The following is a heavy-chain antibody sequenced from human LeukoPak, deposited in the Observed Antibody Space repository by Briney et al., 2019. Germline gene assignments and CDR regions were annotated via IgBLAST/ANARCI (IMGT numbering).Heavy chain of an antibody. CDR2: IRGDTGDT. V-gene: IGHV1-2*02. CDR3: ARVRVNSCDY. J-gene: IGHJ4*02. CDR1: GYAVSDYY. Sequence: ASVTISCKTSGYAVSDYYMHWVRQAPGQGLEWMGWIRGDTGDTDSPQKFRGRVTLTRDTSTDTAYFEVSRLRYDDTAIYFCARVRVNSCDYWGQGTLVTVSS. D-gene: IGHD2-15*01.